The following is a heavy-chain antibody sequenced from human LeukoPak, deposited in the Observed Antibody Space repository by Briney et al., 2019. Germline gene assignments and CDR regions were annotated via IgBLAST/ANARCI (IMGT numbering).Heavy chain of an antibody. J-gene: IGHJ4*02. Sequence: GGSLRLSCAASGFTFDDYAMHWVRQVPGKGLEWVSLISWDGGSTHYADSVKGRFTISSDNSKNSLYLQMNSLRGEDTALYYCAKDIRGSTSWYGLDYWGQGTLVTVSS. D-gene: IGHD2-2*01. CDR1: GFTFDDYA. V-gene: IGHV3-43D*03. CDR3: AKDIRGSTSWYGLDY. CDR2: ISWDGGST.